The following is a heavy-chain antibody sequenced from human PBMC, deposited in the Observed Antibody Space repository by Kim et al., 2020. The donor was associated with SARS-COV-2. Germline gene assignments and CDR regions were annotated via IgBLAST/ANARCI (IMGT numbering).Heavy chain of an antibody. V-gene: IGHV1-2*02. J-gene: IGHJ4*02. CDR3: ARSTSESSALRGDY. D-gene: IGHD1-26*01. Sequence: ASVKVSCKASGYTFTGYYMHWVRQAPGQGLEWMGWINPNSGGTIYSQKFQGRVTMTRDTSISTAYMELSRLRSDDTAVYYCARSTSESSALRGDYWGQGTLVTVSS. CDR2: INPNSGGT. CDR1: GYTFTGYY.